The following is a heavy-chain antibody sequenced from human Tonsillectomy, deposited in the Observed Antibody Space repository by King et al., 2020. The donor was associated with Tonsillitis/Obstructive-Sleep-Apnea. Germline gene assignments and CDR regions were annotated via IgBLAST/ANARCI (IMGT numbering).Heavy chain of an antibody. CDR1: GFTFGDYA. CDR3: TTTVSEKGDYNHYMDV. D-gene: IGHD4-17*01. CDR2: IGSKTYGVTT. J-gene: IGHJ6*03. V-gene: IGHV3-49*05. Sequence: VQLVESGGDLVKSGRSLTLSCTTTGFTFGDYAVTWFRQAPGKGLEWVGCIGSKTYGVTTQYAASVKGRFTISRDESKSVAYLQMNSLKTDDTAVYYCTTTVSEKGDYNHYMDVWGKGTTVTV.